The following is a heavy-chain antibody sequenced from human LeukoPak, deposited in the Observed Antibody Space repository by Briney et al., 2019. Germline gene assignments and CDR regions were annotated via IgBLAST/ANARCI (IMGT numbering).Heavy chain of an antibody. V-gene: IGHV1-2*02. CDR1: GYTFTGYY. D-gene: IGHD2-2*01. Sequence: GASVKVSRKASGYTFTGYYMHWVRQAPGQGLEWMGWINPNSGGTNYAQKFQGRVTMTRDTSISTAYMELSSLRSEDTAVYYCARAGEYQLHPYYYYYYMDVWGKGTTVTVSS. J-gene: IGHJ6*03. CDR3: ARAGEYQLHPYYYYYYMDV. CDR2: INPNSGGT.